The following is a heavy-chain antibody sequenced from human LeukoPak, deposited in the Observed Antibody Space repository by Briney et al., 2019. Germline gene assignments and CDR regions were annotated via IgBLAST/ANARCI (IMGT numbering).Heavy chain of an antibody. CDR2: IYYSGST. CDR3: ASLRPVAARDY. J-gene: IGHJ4*02. CDR1: GGSISSSSYY. D-gene: IGHD6-6*01. V-gene: IGHV4-39*01. Sequence: SETLSLTCTVSGGSISSSSYYWGWIRQPPGKGLEWIGSIYYSGSTYYNPSLKSRVTISVDTSKNQFSLKLSSVTAADTAVYYCASLRPVAARDYWGQGTLVTVSS.